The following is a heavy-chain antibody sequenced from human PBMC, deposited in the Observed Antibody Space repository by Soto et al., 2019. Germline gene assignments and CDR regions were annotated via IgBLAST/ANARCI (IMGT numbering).Heavy chain of an antibody. Sequence: SVKVSFKASGYTFTSYYMHWVRQAPVQGLEWMGIINPSGGSTSYAQKFQGRVTMTRDTSTSTVYMELSSLRSEDTAVYYCARAGADIVVVVAATPGVANSNWFDPWGQGTLVTVYS. V-gene: IGHV1-46*01. CDR3: ARAGADIVVVVAATPGVANSNWFDP. CDR1: GYTFTSYY. J-gene: IGHJ5*02. D-gene: IGHD2-15*01. CDR2: INPSGGST.